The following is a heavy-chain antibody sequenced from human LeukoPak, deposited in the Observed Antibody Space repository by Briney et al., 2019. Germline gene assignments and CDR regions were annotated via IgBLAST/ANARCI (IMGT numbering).Heavy chain of an antibody. CDR1: GGSFSGNY. V-gene: IGHV4-34*01. CDR2: INHSGST. J-gene: IGHJ4*02. D-gene: IGHD1-26*01. Sequence: SETLSLSCAVYGGSFSGNYRSWIRQPPGKGLEWIGEINHSGSTNYNPSLKRRLTISVDTSKNQFSLKLSSVTAADPAVYYCASGRWETPPFDYWGQGTLVTVSS. CDR3: ASGRWETPPFDY.